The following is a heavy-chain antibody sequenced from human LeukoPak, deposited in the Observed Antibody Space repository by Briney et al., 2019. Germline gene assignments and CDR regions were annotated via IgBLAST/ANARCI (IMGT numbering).Heavy chain of an antibody. D-gene: IGHD1-26*01. J-gene: IGHJ4*02. CDR3: AGVGATRGDFDY. CDR2: ISTSSNAI. V-gene: IGHV3-48*01. Sequence: GGSLRLSCAASGFTFSSYSMNWVRQAPGKGLEWVSYISTSSNAIYYADSVEGRFTISRDDAKNSLYLQMNSLRAEDTAVYYCAGVGATRGDFDYWGQGTLVTVSS. CDR1: GFTFSSYS.